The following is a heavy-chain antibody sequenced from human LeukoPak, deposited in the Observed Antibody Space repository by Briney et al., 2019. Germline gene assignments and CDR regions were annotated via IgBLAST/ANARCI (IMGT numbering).Heavy chain of an antibody. V-gene: IGHV3-30*03. CDR3: ATEDGESIQRAFDI. CDR2: ISYDGSNK. CDR1: GFTFSSYG. J-gene: IGHJ3*02. D-gene: IGHD3-10*01. Sequence: GSLRLSCAASGFTFSSYGMHWVRQAPGKGLEWVAVISYDGSNKYYADSVKGRFTISRDNSKNTLYLQMNSLRAEDTAVYYCATEDGESIQRAFDIWGQGTMVTVSS.